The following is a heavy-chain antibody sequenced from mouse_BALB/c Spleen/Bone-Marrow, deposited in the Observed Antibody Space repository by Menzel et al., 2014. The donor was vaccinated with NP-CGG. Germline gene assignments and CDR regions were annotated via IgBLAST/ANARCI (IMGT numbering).Heavy chain of an antibody. CDR2: IWAGGST. J-gene: IGHJ3*01. Sequence: VMLVESGPGLVAPSRSLSITCTVSGFSLTSYGVHWVRQPPGKGLEWLGVIWAGGSTNYNSALMSRLSVSKVNSKSQVFLKMNSLQTDDTAMYYCAREGLLLYPGFAYWGQGTLVTVSA. CDR3: AREGLLLYPGFAY. V-gene: IGHV2-9*02. D-gene: IGHD2-10*01. CDR1: GFSLTSYG.